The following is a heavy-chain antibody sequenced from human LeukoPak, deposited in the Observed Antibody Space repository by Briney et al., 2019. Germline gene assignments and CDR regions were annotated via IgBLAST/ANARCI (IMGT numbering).Heavy chain of an antibody. CDR2: LSGSGGST. CDR1: GFTFSSYA. CDR3: AKDTVDSSYYYYYFDY. J-gene: IGHJ4*02. D-gene: IGHD2-15*01. Sequence: GGSLRLSCAASGFTFSSYAMSWVRQAPGKGLEWVSALSGSGGSTYYADYVKGRFTISRDNSKNTLYLQMNSRRAEDTVLYYCAKDTVDSSYYYYYFDYWGQGTLVTVSS. V-gene: IGHV3-23*01.